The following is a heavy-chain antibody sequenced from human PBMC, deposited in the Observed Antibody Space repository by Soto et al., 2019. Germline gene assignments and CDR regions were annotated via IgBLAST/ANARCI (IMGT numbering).Heavy chain of an antibody. CDR1: GYTFTSYY. CDR2: INPSGGST. CDR3: ARDSRRYSGYDFVALHHLSAFDI. D-gene: IGHD5-12*01. Sequence: GASVKVSCKAPGYTFTSYYMHWVRQAPGQGLEWMGIINPSGGSTSYAQKFQGRVTMTRDTSTSTVYMELSSLRSEDTAVYYCARDSRRYSGYDFVALHHLSAFDIWG. V-gene: IGHV1-46*01. J-gene: IGHJ3*02.